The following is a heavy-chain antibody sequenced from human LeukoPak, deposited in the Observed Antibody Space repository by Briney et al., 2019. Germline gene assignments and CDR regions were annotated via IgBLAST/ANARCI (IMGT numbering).Heavy chain of an antibody. Sequence: PSETLSLTCTVSGGSISSYYWSWIRQPPGKGLEWIGYIYYSGSTNYNPSLKSRVTISVDTSKNQFSLKLSSVTAADTAVYYCATGIQPNYYYYYMDVWGKGTTVTISS. CDR3: ATGIQPNYYYYYMDV. CDR2: IYYSGST. CDR1: GGSISSYY. J-gene: IGHJ6*03. D-gene: IGHD5-18*01. V-gene: IGHV4-59*01.